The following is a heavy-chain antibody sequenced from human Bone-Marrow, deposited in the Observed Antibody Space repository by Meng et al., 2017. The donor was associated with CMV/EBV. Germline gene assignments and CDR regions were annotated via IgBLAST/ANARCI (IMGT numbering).Heavy chain of an antibody. J-gene: IGHJ6*02. D-gene: IGHD4/OR15-4a*01. CDR1: GGSINSGGYS. CDR2: IYYSGST. V-gene: IGHV4-31*03. Sequence: LSCNVSGGSINSGGYSWNWIRQHPGKGLEWIGYIYYSGSTYYNPSLKSRVTISVDTSKNQFSLKLSSVTAADTAVYYCARYLRGLWCIYGMDVWGQGTTVTVSS. CDR3: ARYLRGLWCIYGMDV.